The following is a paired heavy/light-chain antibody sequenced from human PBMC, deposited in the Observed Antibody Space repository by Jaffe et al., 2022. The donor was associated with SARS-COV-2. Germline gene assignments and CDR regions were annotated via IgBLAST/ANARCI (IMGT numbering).Heavy chain of an antibody. CDR1: GYTFTSYY. Sequence: QVQLVQSGAEVKKPGASVKVSCKASGYTFTSYYMHWVRQAPGQGLEWMGIINPSGGSTSYAQKFQGRVTMTRDTSTSTVYMELSSLRSEDTAVYYCARDIVVVVAATGGYYYYGMDVWGQGTTVTVSS. D-gene: IGHD2-15*01. J-gene: IGHJ6*02. CDR2: INPSGGST. V-gene: IGHV1-46*01. CDR3: ARDIVVVVAATGGYYYYGMDV.
Light chain of an antibody. CDR1: SSDVGGYNY. Sequence: QSALTQPASVSGSPGQSITISCTGTSSDVGGYNYVSWYQQHPGKAPKLMIYEVSNRPSGVPDRFSGSKSGNTASLTISGLQAEDEADYYCSSYTSSSTVVFGGGTKLTVL. CDR2: EVS. J-gene: IGLJ2*01. CDR3: SSYTSSSTVV. V-gene: IGLV2-14*01.